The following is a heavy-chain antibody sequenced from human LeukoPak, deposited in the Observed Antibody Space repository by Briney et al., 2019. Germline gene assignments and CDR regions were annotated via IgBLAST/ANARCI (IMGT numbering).Heavy chain of an antibody. J-gene: IGHJ4*02. CDR3: ARAEGRYYYIIAY. CDR2: MNPNSGNT. CDR1: GYTFTSYD. D-gene: IGHD3-10*01. Sequence: ASVKVSCKASGYTFTSYDINWVRQATGQGREWMGWMNPNSGNTGYAQKFQGRVTMTRTTSISTAYMELSSVRSEDTAVYYCARAEGRYYYIIAYWGQGTLVTVSS. V-gene: IGHV1-8*01.